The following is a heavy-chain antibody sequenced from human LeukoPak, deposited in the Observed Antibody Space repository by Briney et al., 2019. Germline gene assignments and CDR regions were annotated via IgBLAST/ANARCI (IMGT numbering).Heavy chain of an antibody. D-gene: IGHD4-17*01. Sequence: SETLSLTCTVSGGSISSGDYYWSWIRQPPGTGLEWIGYIYYSGSTYYNPSLKSRVTISVDTSKNQFSLKLSSVTAADTAVYYCARDPRNYGDYFDYWGQGTLVTASS. V-gene: IGHV4-30-4*01. J-gene: IGHJ4*02. CDR3: ARDPRNYGDYFDY. CDR1: GGSISSGDYY. CDR2: IYYSGST.